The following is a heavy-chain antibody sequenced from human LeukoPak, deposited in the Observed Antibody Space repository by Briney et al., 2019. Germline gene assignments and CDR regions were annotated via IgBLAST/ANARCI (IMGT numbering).Heavy chain of an antibody. CDR2: IYSGGST. CDR1: GFTVSSNY. J-gene: IGHJ4*02. Sequence: GGSLRLSCAASGFTVSSNYMSWVRQAPGKGLEWVSVIYSGGSTYYADSVKGRFTISRDNSKNTLYLQMNSLRAEDTAVYYCARERYDCVWGSYRQYYFDYWGQGTLVTVSS. D-gene: IGHD3-16*02. V-gene: IGHV3-53*01. CDR3: ARERYDCVWGSYRQYYFDY.